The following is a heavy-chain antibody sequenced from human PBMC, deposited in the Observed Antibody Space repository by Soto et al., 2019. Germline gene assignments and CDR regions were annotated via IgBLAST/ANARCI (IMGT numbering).Heavy chain of an antibody. V-gene: IGHV6-1*01. J-gene: IGHJ4*02. CDR2: TYYRSKYYY. Sequence: SQTLSLTCAISGDSVSSNRAACNWLRQSPSRGLEWLGRTYYRSKYYYEYAQSVKSRITINPDTSNNHFSLQLNSVTPEDTAVYYCARGGVSSSSPWSGFDYWGLGNLVPISS. CDR3: ARGGVSSSSPWSGFDY. D-gene: IGHD6-6*01. CDR1: GDSVSSNRAA.